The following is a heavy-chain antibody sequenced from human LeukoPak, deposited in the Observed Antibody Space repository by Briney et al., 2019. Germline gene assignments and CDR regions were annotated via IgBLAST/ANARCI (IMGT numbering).Heavy chain of an antibody. Sequence: SETLSLTCNVSGDSISSEYWSWIRQPPGKSLEWVGYIYTGGITSYNPSLKSRVTISVDTSKNQFSLRLTSVTAADTAMYYCARGPPFDYWGQGTLVAVSS. CDR1: GDSISSEY. CDR2: IYTGGIT. J-gene: IGHJ4*02. V-gene: IGHV4-4*09. CDR3: ARGPPFDY.